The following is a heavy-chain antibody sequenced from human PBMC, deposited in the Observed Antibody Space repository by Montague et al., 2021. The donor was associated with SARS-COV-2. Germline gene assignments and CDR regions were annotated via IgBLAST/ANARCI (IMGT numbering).Heavy chain of an antibody. CDR2: IYWDDDK. CDR1: GFSLSTSGVG. CDR3: AHRRPGSGSYYFDY. D-gene: IGHD3-10*01. V-gene: IGHV2-5*02. Sequence: PALVKPTQTLTLTCTFSGFSLSTSGVGVGWIRQPPGKALEWLALIYWDDDKRYSPSLKSRVTITKDTSKNQVVLTMTNMDPVDTATYYCAHRRPGSGSYYFDYWGQGTLVTVSS. J-gene: IGHJ4*02.